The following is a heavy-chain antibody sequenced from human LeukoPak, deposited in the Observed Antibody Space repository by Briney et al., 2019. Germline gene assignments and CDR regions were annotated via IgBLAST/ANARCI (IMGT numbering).Heavy chain of an antibody. CDR2: MYYSDNT. D-gene: IGHD3-10*01. CDR1: GGSINSRFYH. Sequence: SETLSLTCTLSGGSINSRFYHLGWIRPPPRRGLAWIGSMYYSDNTYYNPSLKSRVTISVDTSKNQFSLRLTAVTAADTAVYYCATEANSGRIQRFDCWGQGTLITVSS. J-gene: IGHJ4*02. V-gene: IGHV4-39*01. CDR3: ATEANSGRIQRFDC.